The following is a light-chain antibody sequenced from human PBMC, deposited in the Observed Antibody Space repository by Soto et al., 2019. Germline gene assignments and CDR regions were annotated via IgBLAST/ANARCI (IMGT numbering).Light chain of an antibody. CDR3: QQYNSWPPIT. J-gene: IGKJ5*01. CDR1: ESVSSN. CDR2: GAS. Sequence: EVVMTQSPATLSVSPGERATLSCRASESVSSNLAWYQQRPGQAPRLLIYGASTRATGIPARFSGGGSGTEFTLTISSLQSEDFAVYYCQQYNSWPPITFGKGTQLEIK. V-gene: IGKV3-15*01.